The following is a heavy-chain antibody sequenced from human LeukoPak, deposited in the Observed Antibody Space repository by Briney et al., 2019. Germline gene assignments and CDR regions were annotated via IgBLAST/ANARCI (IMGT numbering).Heavy chain of an antibody. CDR2: INPSGGST. CDR3: ARDWIDDAFDI. CDR1: GYTFTSYY. J-gene: IGHJ3*02. D-gene: IGHD2-2*03. V-gene: IGHV1-46*01. Sequence: ASVKVSCKASGYTFTSYYMHWVRQAPGQGLEWMGIINPSGGSTSYAQKFQGRVTMTRDMSTSTVYMELSSLRSEDTAVYYCARDWIDDAFDIWGQGTMVTVSS.